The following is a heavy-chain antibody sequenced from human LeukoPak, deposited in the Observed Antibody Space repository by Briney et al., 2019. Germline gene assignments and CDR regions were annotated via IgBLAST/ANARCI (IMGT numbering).Heavy chain of an antibody. CDR2: IYYNGAT. D-gene: IGHD3-3*01. CDR1: GGSISGYY. CDR3: ARDKSLWSGFLS. V-gene: IGHV4-59*01. J-gene: IGHJ5*02. Sequence: SETLSLTCTVSGGSISGYYWSWIRQPPGKGLEWIAYIYYNGATNYNPSLKSRVTISVDTSKNQFSLKLSSVTAADTAVYYCARDKSLWSGFLSWGQGTLVTVSS.